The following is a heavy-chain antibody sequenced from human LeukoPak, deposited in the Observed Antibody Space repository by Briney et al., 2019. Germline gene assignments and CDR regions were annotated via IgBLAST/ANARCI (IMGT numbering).Heavy chain of an antibody. CDR1: GGSISRYY. J-gene: IGHJ4*02. D-gene: IGHD6-19*01. CDR3: ATGDGYSSGWNFDY. V-gene: IGHV4-59*01. Sequence: KSSETLSLTCSVSGGSISRYYGSWIRQPPGKGLEWIGYIYYSGSTNYNPSLKSRVTISVDTSKNQFSLKLSSVTAADTAVYYCATGDGYSSGWNFDYWGQGTLVTVSS. CDR2: IYYSGST.